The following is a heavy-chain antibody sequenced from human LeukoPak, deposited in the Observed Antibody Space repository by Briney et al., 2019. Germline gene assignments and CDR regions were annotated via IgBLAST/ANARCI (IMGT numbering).Heavy chain of an antibody. Sequence: GRSLRLSCAASGFTFSSYGMHWVRQAPGKGLEWVAVISYDGSNKYYADSVKGRFTISRDNSKNTQYLQMNSLRAEDTAVYYCAKGYCGGDCPFDYWGQGTLVTVSS. J-gene: IGHJ4*02. D-gene: IGHD2-21*01. CDR1: GFTFSSYG. V-gene: IGHV3-30*18. CDR3: AKGYCGGDCPFDY. CDR2: ISYDGSNK.